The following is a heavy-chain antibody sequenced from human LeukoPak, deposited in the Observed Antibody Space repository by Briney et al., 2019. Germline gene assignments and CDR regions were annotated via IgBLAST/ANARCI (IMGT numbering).Heavy chain of an antibody. CDR3: ARGTVWFDP. D-gene: IGHD4-17*01. Sequence: SQTLSLTCTVSGGSTSSGSYYWSWIRQPAGKGLEWIVRIYTSGSTNYNPSLKSRVTITVDTSKNQFSLKLSSVTAADTAVYYCARGTVWFDPWGQGTLVTVSS. J-gene: IGHJ5*02. V-gene: IGHV4-61*02. CDR2: IYTSGST. CDR1: GGSTSSGSYY.